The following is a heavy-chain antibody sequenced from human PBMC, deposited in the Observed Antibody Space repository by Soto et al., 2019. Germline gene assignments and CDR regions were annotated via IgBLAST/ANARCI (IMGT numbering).Heavy chain of an antibody. CDR2: ISGSGGST. CDR3: ATTAGYSSSWYGYYFDY. D-gene: IGHD6-13*01. Sequence: LRLSCAASGFTFSSYAMSWVRQAPGKGLEWVSAISGSGGSTYYADSVKGRFTISRDNSKNTLYLQMNSLRAEDTAVYYCATTAGYSSSWYGYYFDYWGQGTLVTVSS. V-gene: IGHV3-23*01. CDR1: GFTFSSYA. J-gene: IGHJ4*02.